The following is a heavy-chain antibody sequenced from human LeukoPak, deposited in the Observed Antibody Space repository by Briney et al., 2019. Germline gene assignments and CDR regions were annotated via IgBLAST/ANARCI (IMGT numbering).Heavy chain of an antibody. D-gene: IGHD2-21*02. V-gene: IGHV4-39*01. J-gene: IGHJ6*02. CDR1: GGSISSSSYY. Sequence: SETLSLTCTVSGGSISSSSYYWGWIRRPPGKGLEWIGSIYYSGSTYYNPSLKSRVTVSVDTSKNQFSLKLSSVTAADTAVYYCARLRCGGDCYSDRSHYGMDVWGQGTTVTVSS. CDR2: IYYSGST. CDR3: ARLRCGGDCYSDRSHYGMDV.